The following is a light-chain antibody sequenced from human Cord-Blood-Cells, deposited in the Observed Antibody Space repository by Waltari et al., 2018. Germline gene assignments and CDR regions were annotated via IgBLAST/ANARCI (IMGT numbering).Light chain of an antibody. J-gene: IGLJ2*01. CDR2: QDS. V-gene: IGLV3-1*01. CDR3: QAWDSSTVV. CDR1: KSGVNY. Sequence: SSELPQPPSVSASPGQTASITCSRAKSGVNYACRYQQKPGQSPVLVIYQDSKRPAGIPKRFSGSNSGNTATLTTRGTQAMDEADYYCQAWDSSTVVFGGGTKLTV.